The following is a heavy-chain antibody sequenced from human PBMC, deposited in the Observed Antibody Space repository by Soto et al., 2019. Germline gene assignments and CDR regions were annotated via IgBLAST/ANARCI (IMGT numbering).Heavy chain of an antibody. CDR1: GGSINSDGYY. CDR3: ARDSLDSSGNFMRHPDAFDV. D-gene: IGHD3-22*01. Sequence: QVQLQESGPGLVKPSQTLSLTCTVSGGSINSDGYYWSWIRQHPGKGLEWIGYIHYSGNTYYNPSLKSRITISIDTSKNKFSLQLSSVTVADTAVYFCARDSLDSSGNFMRHPDAFDVWGQGTGVAVSS. J-gene: IGHJ3*01. CDR2: IHYSGNT. V-gene: IGHV4-31*03.